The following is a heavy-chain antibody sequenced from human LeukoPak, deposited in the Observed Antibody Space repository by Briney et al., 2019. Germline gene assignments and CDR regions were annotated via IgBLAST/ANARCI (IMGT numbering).Heavy chain of an antibody. J-gene: IGHJ6*02. CDR2: IKQDGNEK. CDR3: ATSQLADDYYYYGMDV. CDR1: GFTLSGYW. D-gene: IGHD6-13*01. Sequence: GGSLRLSCAASGFTLSGYWMSWVRRAPGKGLEWVANIKQDGNEKYYVDSVRGRFTISRDNAKNSLYLQMNSLRAEDTAVYYCATSQLADDYYYYGMDVWGQGTTVTVSS. V-gene: IGHV3-7*01.